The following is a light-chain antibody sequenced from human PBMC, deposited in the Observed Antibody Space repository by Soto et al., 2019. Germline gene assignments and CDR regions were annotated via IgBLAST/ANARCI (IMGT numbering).Light chain of an antibody. CDR3: QQSYSTPPT. CDR2: AAS. CDR1: QSISSY. Sequence: DIQMTQSPSSLSASVGDRVTITCRASQSISSYLNLYQQKPGKAAKLLIYAASSLQSGVPSRFSGSRSATDFTLTISTLQPEDFATYYCQQSYSTPPTFGGGTKVEIK. V-gene: IGKV1-39*01. J-gene: IGKJ4*01.